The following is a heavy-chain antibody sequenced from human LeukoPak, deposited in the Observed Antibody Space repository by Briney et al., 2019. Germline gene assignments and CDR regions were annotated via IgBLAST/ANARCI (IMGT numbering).Heavy chain of an antibody. J-gene: IGHJ4*02. V-gene: IGHV3-30-3*01. CDR2: ISYDGSNK. CDR1: GFTFSSYA. CDR3: ARVGGSHHPYYFDY. Sequence: GGSLRLSCAASGFTFSSYAMHWVRQAPGKGLEWVAVISYDGSNKYYADSVKGRFTISRDNSKNTLYLQMNSLRAEDTAVYYCARVGGSHHPYYFDYWGQGTLVTVSS. D-gene: IGHD1-26*01.